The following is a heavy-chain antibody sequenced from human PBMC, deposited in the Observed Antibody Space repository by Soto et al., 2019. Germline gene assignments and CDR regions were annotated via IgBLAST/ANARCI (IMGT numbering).Heavy chain of an antibody. V-gene: IGHV1-69*01. CDR1: GGTFSSYA. CDR3: ARDRGSSSWYYYYGMDV. Sequence: QVQLVQSGAEVKKPGSSVKVSWKASGGTFSSYAISWVRQAPGQGLEWMGGIIPIFGTANYAQKFQGRVTITADESTSTAYMELSSLRSEDTAVYYCARDRGSSSWYYYYGMDVWGQGTTVTVSS. CDR2: IIPIFGTA. J-gene: IGHJ6*02. D-gene: IGHD6-6*01.